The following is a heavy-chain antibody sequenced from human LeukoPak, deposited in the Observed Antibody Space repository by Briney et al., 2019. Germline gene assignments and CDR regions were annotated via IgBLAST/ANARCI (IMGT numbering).Heavy chain of an antibody. D-gene: IGHD3-3*01. CDR3: ARVPLEWLLVYYFDY. Sequence: SETLSLTCAVYGGSFSGYYWSWIRQPPGKGLEWIGEINHSGSTNYNPSLKSRVTISVDTSKNQFSLKLSSVTAADTAVYYCARVPLEWLLVYYFDYWGQGTLVTVSS. J-gene: IGHJ4*02. CDR2: INHSGST. V-gene: IGHV4-34*01. CDR1: GGSFSGYY.